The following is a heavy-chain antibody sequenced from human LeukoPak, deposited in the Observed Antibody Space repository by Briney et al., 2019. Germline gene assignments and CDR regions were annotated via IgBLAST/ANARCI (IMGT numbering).Heavy chain of an antibody. CDR2: IKQDGSEK. CDR3: ATDVLLWFAATI. CDR1: GFTFSSYW. V-gene: IGHV3-7*03. J-gene: IGHJ4*02. D-gene: IGHD3-10*01. Sequence: GGSLRLSCAASGFTFSSYWMSWVRQAPVKGLEWVANIKQDGSEKYYVDSVKGRFTISRDNAKNSLYLQMNSLRAEDTAVYYCATDVLLWFAATIWGQGTLVTVSS.